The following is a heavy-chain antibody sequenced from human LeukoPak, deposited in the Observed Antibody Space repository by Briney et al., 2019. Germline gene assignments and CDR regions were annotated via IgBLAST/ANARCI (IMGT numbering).Heavy chain of an antibody. Sequence: PGRSLRLSCAASGFTFSTYAVHWVRQAPGKGLEWVAIISDDGSRTYYSNSVKGRFTISRDNSRNKLYLQMNSLRPEDTAVYYCARGNGPGSFLIDYWGQGTLVTVSS. J-gene: IGHJ4*02. V-gene: IGHV3-30-3*01. CDR3: ARGNGPGSFLIDY. CDR2: ISDDGSRT. CDR1: GFTFSTYA. D-gene: IGHD3-10*01.